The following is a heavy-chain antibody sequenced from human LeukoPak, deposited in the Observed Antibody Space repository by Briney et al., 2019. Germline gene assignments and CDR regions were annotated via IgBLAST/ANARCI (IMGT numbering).Heavy chain of an antibody. CDR1: GVPFRNYR. CDR3: AREKFDY. Sequence: GGTLRLSCAASGVPFRNYRMNWVRQTPGKGLEWVANIKHDGSEKYYVDSMKGRFTISRDNAKNSLYLQMNSLRAEDTAVYYCAREKFDYWGQGTLVTVSS. V-gene: IGHV3-7*03. CDR2: IKHDGSEK. J-gene: IGHJ4*02.